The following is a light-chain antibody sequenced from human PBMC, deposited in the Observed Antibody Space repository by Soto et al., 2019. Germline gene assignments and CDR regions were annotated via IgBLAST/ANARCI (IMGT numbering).Light chain of an antibody. Sequence: QSVLTQPASVSGSPGQSITIACTGTSSDVGTYNLVSWYQQHPGKAPKVMIYEGSKRPSGVSNRFSGSKSGNTASLTISGLSAEDEADYYCCSYAGSSSYVFGTGTKLTVL. CDR3: CSYAGSSSYV. V-gene: IGLV2-23*01. CDR1: SSDVGTYNL. CDR2: EGS. J-gene: IGLJ1*01.